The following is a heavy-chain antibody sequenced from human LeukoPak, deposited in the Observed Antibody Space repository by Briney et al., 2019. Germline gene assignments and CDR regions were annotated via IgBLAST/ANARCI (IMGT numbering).Heavy chain of an antibody. Sequence: SETLSLTCTVSGGSISSYYWSWIRQPPGKGLEWIGYIYYSGSTNYNPSLKSRVTISVDTSKNQFSLKLSSVTAADTVVYYGAGEGIAEKYFQHWGQGTLVTVSP. CDR3: AGEGIAEKYFQH. V-gene: IGHV4-59*01. D-gene: IGHD6-13*01. CDR1: GGSISSYY. CDR2: IYYSGST. J-gene: IGHJ1*01.